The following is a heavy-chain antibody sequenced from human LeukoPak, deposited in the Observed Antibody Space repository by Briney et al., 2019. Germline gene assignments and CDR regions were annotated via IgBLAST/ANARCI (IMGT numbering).Heavy chain of an antibody. D-gene: IGHD2-8*02. J-gene: IGHJ6*02. CDR3: AKDRNTGYGMDV. CDR2: IYSGGST. V-gene: IGHV3-53*01. Sequence: PGGSLRLSCAASGFTFSSNYMSWVRQAPGKGLEWVSVIYSGGSTYYVDSVKGRFTISRDNSKNTLFLQMNSLRAEDTAVYYCAKDRNTGYGMDVWGQGTTVTVSS. CDR1: GFTFSSNY.